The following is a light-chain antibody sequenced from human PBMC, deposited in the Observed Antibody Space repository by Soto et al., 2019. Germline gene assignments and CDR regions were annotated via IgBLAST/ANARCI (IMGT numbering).Light chain of an antibody. Sequence: EVVLTQSPCTLSLSPGERSALSCISSQSVSRYLAWFQQKPGQAPRLLIYDASNRATGIPARFSGSGSGTDFTLTISSLEPEDFAVYFCQQRSTWPPITFGQGTRLEI. V-gene: IGKV3-11*01. CDR2: DAS. CDR3: QQRSTWPPIT. CDR1: QSVSRY. J-gene: IGKJ5*01.